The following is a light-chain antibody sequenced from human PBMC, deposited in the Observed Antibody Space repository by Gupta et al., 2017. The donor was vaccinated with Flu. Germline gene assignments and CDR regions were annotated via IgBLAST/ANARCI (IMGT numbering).Light chain of an antibody. CDR1: ALPKQY. J-gene: IGLJ3*02. CDR2: KDS. Sequence: GQTARITCSGDALPKQYAYWYQQKPGQAPVLVIYKDSERPSGIPERFSGSSSGTTVTLTISGVQAEDEADYYCQSADSSGTYEVFGGGTKLTVL. V-gene: IGLV3-25*03. CDR3: QSADSSGTYEV.